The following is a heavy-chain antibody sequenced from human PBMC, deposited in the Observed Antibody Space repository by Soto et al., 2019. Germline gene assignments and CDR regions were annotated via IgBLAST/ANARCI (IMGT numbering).Heavy chain of an antibody. CDR3: AREVYSYGPKQYYFDY. Sequence: QVQLVQSGAEVKKPGSSVKVSSKASGGTFSSYTISWVRQAPGQGLEWMGRIIPILGIANYAQKFQGRVTITADKSTSTAYMELSSLRSEDTAVYYCAREVYSYGPKQYYFDYWGQGTLVTVSS. J-gene: IGHJ4*02. CDR2: IIPILGIA. D-gene: IGHD5-18*01. V-gene: IGHV1-69*08. CDR1: GGTFSSYT.